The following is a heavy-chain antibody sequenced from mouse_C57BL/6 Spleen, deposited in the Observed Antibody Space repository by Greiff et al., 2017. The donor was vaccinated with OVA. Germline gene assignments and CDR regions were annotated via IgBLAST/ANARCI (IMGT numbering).Heavy chain of an antibody. J-gene: IGHJ2*01. Sequence: EVMLVESGGGLVQPGGSLSLSCAASGFTFTDYYMSWVRQPPGKALEWLGFIRNKANGYTTEYSASVKGRFTISRDNSQSILYLQMNALRAEDSATYYCARSSDGYGGYFDYWGQGTTLTVSS. D-gene: IGHD2-3*01. V-gene: IGHV7-3*01. CDR1: GFTFTDYY. CDR2: IRNKANGYTT. CDR3: ARSSDGYGGYFDY.